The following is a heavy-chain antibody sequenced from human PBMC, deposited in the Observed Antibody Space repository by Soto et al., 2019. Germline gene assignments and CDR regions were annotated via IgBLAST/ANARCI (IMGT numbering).Heavy chain of an antibody. V-gene: IGHV3-30-3*01. J-gene: IGHJ4*02. Sequence: GGSLRLSCAASGFTFRSYAMHWVRQAPGKGLEWVAVISNDGSKKYYADSVKGRFTISRDNSKNTLYLRMNNLGAGDSAVYYCARAHKDYDILTGYSTHFDYWGQGTLVTVSS. D-gene: IGHD3-9*01. CDR2: ISNDGSKK. CDR1: GFTFRSYA. CDR3: ARAHKDYDILTGYSTHFDY.